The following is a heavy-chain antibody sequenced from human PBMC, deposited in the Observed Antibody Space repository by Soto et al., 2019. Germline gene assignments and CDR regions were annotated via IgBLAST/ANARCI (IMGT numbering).Heavy chain of an antibody. CDR1: GFTVSSNY. D-gene: IGHD3-22*01. V-gene: IGHV3-53*04. CDR3: ARAHLDFHYDSSGLDGVWYYYYYMDV. Sequence: PGGSLRLSCAASGFTVSSNYMSWVRQAPGKGLEWVSVIYSGGSTYYADSVKGRFTISRHNSKNTLYLQMNSLRAEDTAVYYYARAHLDFHYDSSGLDGVWYYYYYMDVWGKGSTVTVSS. J-gene: IGHJ6*03. CDR2: IYSGGST.